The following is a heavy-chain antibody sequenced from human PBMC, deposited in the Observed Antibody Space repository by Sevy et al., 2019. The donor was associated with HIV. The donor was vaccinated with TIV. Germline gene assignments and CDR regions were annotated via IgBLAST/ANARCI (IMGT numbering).Heavy chain of an antibody. J-gene: IGHJ6*02. CDR1: GFPFNNYA. CDR3: AREGGYTDQGMDV. D-gene: IGHD5-12*01. CDR2: IRFDGSEK. V-gene: IGHV3-30*02. Sequence: GGSLRLSCEASGFPFNNYAMQWVRQAPGKGLEWVAFIRFDGSEKYYADSVKGRFTISRDNSKNTLFLQMTRLKTEDTAVYYCAREGGYTDQGMDVWGQGTTVTVSS.